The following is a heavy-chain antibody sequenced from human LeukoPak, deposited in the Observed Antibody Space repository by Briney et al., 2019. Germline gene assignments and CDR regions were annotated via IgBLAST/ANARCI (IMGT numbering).Heavy chain of an antibody. J-gene: IGHJ5*02. CDR2: INHSGST. V-gene: IGHV4-34*01. CDR1: GVSFSGYY. CDR3: ARNHPWTFYCSSTSCRRNNWFDP. Sequence: PSETLSLTCAVYGVSFSGYYWSWIRQPPGKGLEWIGEINHSGSTNYNPSLKRRVTISVDMPKNHFSLKLSSVTAADTAVYYCARNHPWTFYCSSTSCRRNNWFDPWGQGTLVTVSS. D-gene: IGHD2-2*01.